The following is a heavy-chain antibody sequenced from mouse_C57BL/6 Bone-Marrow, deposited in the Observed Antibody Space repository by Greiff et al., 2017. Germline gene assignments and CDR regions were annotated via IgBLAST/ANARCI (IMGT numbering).Heavy chain of an antibody. D-gene: IGHD1-1*01. J-gene: IGHJ3*01. V-gene: IGHV5-4*01. Sequence: EVKLVESGGGLVKPGGSLKLSCAASGFTFSSYAMSWVRQTPEKRLEWVATISDGGSYTYYPDNGKGRFTISRDNAKNNLYLQMSHLKSEDTAMYYCARDRNYGRFAYWGQGTLVTVSA. CDR1: GFTFSSYA. CDR2: ISDGGSYT. CDR3: ARDRNYGRFAY.